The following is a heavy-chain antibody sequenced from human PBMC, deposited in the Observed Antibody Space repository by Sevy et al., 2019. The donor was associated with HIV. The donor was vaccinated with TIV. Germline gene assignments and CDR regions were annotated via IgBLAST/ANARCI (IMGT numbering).Heavy chain of an antibody. J-gene: IGHJ4*02. CDR3: ARDSDGSGHYYADFFDY. CDR2: ISTYSGET. V-gene: IGHV1-18*01. CDR1: GYTFTTYP. Sequence: ASVKVSCKASGYTFTTYPIGCVRQAPGQGLEWMGWISTYSGETRDAQKFQGRATMTTDTSTSTAYLDLRSLRSDDTALYYCARDSDGSGHYYADFFDYWGQGTLVTVSS. D-gene: IGHD3-22*01.